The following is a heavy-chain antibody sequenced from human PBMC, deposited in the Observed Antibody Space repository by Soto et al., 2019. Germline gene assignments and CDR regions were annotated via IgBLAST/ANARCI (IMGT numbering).Heavy chain of an antibody. J-gene: IGHJ6*03. D-gene: IGHD3-3*01. Sequence: GGSLRLSCAASGFTFSDHYMDWVRQAPGKGLEWVGRTRNKANSYTTEYAASVKGRFTISRDDSKNSLYLQMNSLKTEDTAVYYCATYITIFGAMDVWGKGTTVTVSS. CDR3: ATYITIFGAMDV. V-gene: IGHV3-72*01. CDR1: GFTFSDHY. CDR2: TRNKANSYTT.